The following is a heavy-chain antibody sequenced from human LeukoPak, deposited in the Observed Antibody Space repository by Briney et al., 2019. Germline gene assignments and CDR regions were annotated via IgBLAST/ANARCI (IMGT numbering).Heavy chain of an antibody. CDR3: ATGQYYYDSSGQENFDY. CDR1: GFTFTSYG. D-gene: IGHD3-22*01. J-gene: IGHJ4*02. CDR2: ISAYNGNT. V-gene: IGHV1-18*01. Sequence: ASVKVSCKASGFTFTSYGISWVRQAPGQGLEWMGWISAYNGNTNYAQKLQGRVTMTTDTSTSTAYMELRSLRSDDTAVYYCATGQYYYDSSGQENFDYWGQGTLVTVSS.